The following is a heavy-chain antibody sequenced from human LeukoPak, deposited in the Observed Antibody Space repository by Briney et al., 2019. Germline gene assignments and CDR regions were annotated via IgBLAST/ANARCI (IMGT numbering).Heavy chain of an antibody. Sequence: PSETLSLTCTVSDESISSSSYYWGWIRQSPGKGLEWIGTIHPHGTMFYNPSLESRVTISVDKSKRLFSLKLRSVTAADTAVYHCSRGWDACKLGYYWGQGSLVTVSS. V-gene: IGHV4-39*01. D-gene: IGHD1-26*01. CDR2: IHPHGTM. J-gene: IGHJ4*02. CDR3: SRGWDACKLGYY. CDR1: DESISSSSYY.